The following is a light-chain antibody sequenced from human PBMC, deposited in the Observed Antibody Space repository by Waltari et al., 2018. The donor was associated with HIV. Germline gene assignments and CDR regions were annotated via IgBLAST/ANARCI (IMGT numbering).Light chain of an antibody. Sequence: EIVLTQSPATLSLSPGHTATLSCRASQSISSYLAWYQQKPGQAPRLLIYAASHRATGIPARFSGSGSGTGFTLTIGPLEPEDFAVYYCQQRDKWPPSYTFGQGTRVEI. J-gene: IGKJ2*01. V-gene: IGKV3-11*01. CDR1: QSISSY. CDR2: AAS. CDR3: QQRDKWPPSYT.